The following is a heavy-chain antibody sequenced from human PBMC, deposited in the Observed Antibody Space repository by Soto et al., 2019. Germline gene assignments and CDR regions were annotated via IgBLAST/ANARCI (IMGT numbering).Heavy chain of an antibody. D-gene: IGHD3-10*01. Sequence: QPGGSLRLSCAASGFTFSSYWMSWVRQAPGKGLEWVANIKQDGSEKYYVDSVKGRFTISRDNAKNSLYPQMNSLRAEDTAVYYCARDLYYYGSGSYYPRYYYYGMDVWGQGTTVTVSS. J-gene: IGHJ6*02. CDR3: ARDLYYYGSGSYYPRYYYYGMDV. CDR1: GFTFSSYW. CDR2: IKQDGSEK. V-gene: IGHV3-7*01.